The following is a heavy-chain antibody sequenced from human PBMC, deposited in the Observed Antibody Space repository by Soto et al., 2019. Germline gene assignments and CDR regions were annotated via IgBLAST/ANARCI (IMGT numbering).Heavy chain of an antibody. V-gene: IGHV3-23*01. CDR3: AKRSSSSTFDY. Sequence: EVQLLESGGGLVQPGESLRLSCAASGFTFSSYAMSWVRQAPGKGLEWVSVISGSDDSTYYADSVKGRFTISRDNSKNTLNLQMNSLRAEDTAVYYCAKRSSSSTFDYWGQGTLVTVSS. J-gene: IGHJ4*02. CDR2: ISGSDDST. CDR1: GFTFSSYA. D-gene: IGHD6-6*01.